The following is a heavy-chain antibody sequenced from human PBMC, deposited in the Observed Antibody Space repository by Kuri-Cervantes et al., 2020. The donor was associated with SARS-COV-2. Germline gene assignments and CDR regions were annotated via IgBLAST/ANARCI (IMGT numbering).Heavy chain of an antibody. CDR2: INPSGGST. CDR3: ARDVFPAYYYDSSGPTPGMW. J-gene: IGHJ4*02. Sequence: ASVKVSCKASGYTLSSYYMHWVRQAPGQGLEWMGIINPSGGSTSYAQKFQGRVTMTRDTSTSTVHMELSSLRSEDTAVYYCARDVFPAYYYDSSGPTPGMWWGQGTLVTVSS. D-gene: IGHD3-22*01. CDR1: GYTLSSYY. V-gene: IGHV1-46*01.